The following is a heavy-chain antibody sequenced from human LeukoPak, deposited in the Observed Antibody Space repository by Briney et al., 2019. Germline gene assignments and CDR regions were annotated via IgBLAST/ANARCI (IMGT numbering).Heavy chain of an antibody. CDR2: IYYSGST. D-gene: IGHD3-10*01. CDR3: ARALLWFGELSYYFDY. V-gene: IGHV4-59*01. Sequence: SETLSLTCTVSGGSISSYYWSWIRQPPGKGLERIGYIYYSGSTNYNPSLKSRVTISVDTSKNQFSLKLSSVTAADTAVYYCARALLWFGELSYYFDYWGQGTLVTVSS. J-gene: IGHJ4*02. CDR1: GGSISSYY.